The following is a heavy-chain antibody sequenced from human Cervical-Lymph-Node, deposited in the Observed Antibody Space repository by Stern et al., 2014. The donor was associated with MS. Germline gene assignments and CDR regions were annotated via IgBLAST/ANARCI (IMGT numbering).Heavy chain of an antibody. J-gene: IGHJ3*02. D-gene: IGHD1-26*01. Sequence: EDQLEESGGGLVQPGGSLRLSCAASGFTFSSYWMTWVRQSPGKGLEWVANIKQDGSEQYYANPVKGRFSISRDNAKNSLYLQMNSLRVEDTAVYYCARDLVAATRRGSFDIWGQGTMVTVSS. CDR2: IKQDGSEQ. V-gene: IGHV3-7*01. CDR3: ARDLVAATRRGSFDI. CDR1: GFTFSSYW.